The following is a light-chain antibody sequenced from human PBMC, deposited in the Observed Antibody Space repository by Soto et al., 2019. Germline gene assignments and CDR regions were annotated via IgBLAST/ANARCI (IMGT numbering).Light chain of an antibody. CDR1: QSIDNW. CDR3: QQYSTFSPWS. CDR2: DAS. J-gene: IGKJ1*01. V-gene: IGKV1-5*01. Sequence: DIQMTQSPSTLSASVGDRVAITFRSSQSIDNWLAWYQQIPGQAPKLLVYDASNLQSGVPSRFSGSGSGAEFTLTISSLRPDDVATYYCQQYSTFSPWSFGQGTKVDIK.